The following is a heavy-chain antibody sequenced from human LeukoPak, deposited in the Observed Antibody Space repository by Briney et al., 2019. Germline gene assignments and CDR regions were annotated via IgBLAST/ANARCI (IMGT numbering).Heavy chain of an antibody. V-gene: IGHV3-30-3*01. Sequence: PGRSLRLSCAASGFSFSSYAMHWVRQAPGKGMEWVAVISYDGSNRYYADSVKGRFTISRDNSKNTLYLQMNSLRAEDTAVYYCARASPYPDPVITDYYGMDVWGQGTTVTVSS. D-gene: IGHD2-21*01. CDR1: GFSFSSYA. CDR3: ARASPYPDPVITDYYGMDV. CDR2: ISYDGSNR. J-gene: IGHJ6*02.